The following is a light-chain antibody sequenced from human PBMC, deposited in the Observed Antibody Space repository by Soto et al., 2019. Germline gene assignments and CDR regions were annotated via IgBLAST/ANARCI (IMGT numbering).Light chain of an antibody. CDR2: SAC. J-gene: IGKJ1*01. CDR3: QQSYSFPRT. V-gene: IGKV1-39*01. Sequence: DIQITQSPSSRSASVGDGVTITCRACRTTVRYVNWYQENPGKPPKRRIGSACTSQSGVPSRIIGSGSGTDSPPTISRLQPEDFATYYCQQSYSFPRTFGQGTKVDIK. CDR1: RTTVRY.